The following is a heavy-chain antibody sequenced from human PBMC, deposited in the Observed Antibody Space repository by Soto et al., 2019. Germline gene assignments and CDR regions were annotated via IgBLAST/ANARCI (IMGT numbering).Heavy chain of an antibody. J-gene: IGHJ4*02. CDR1: GGSISSSNW. CDR2: ICHSGST. Sequence: SGTLSLTCIVSGGSISSSNWWSWVRQPPGKGLEWIGEICHSGSTYYNPSLKSRVTISVDRSKNQFSLKLSSVTAADTAVYYCASSRGSPVPLDYWGQGTLVTVSS. V-gene: IGHV4-4*02. D-gene: IGHD1-26*01. CDR3: ASSRGSPVPLDY.